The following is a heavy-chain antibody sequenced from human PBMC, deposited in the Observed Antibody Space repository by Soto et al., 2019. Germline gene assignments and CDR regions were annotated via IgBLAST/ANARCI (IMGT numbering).Heavy chain of an antibody. CDR3: ARDYGGKASFDY. J-gene: IGHJ4*02. V-gene: IGHV4-34*01. CDR1: GGSFSGHY. CDR2: INHSGST. D-gene: IGHD4-17*01. Sequence: SETLSLTCPVYGGSFSGHYWTWIRQPPGKGLEWIGEINHSGSTKYNPSLKSRVTISVDTSKNQFSLKLSSVTAADTAVYYCARDYGGKASFDYWGQGTLVTVSS.